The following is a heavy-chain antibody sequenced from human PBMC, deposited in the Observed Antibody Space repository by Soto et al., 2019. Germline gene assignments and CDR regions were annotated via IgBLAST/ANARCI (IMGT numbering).Heavy chain of an antibody. CDR2: IDPSDSYT. J-gene: IGHJ6*02. Sequence: PGESLKIACKGSGYSFTSYWTSWVRQMPGKGLEWMGRIDPSDSYTNYSPSFQGHVTISADKSISTAYLQWSSLKASDTGMYYCARVGFSSGYYGMDVWGQGTTVTVSS. CDR1: GYSFTSYW. V-gene: IGHV5-10-1*01. CDR3: ARVGFSSGYYGMDV. D-gene: IGHD3-3*01.